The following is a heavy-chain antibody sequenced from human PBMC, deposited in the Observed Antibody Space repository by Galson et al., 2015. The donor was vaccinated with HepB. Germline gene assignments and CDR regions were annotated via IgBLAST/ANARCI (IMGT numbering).Heavy chain of an antibody. J-gene: IGHJ5*02. Sequence: SLRLSCAASGFTFIDSYMSWIRQAPGKGLEWVSHISVDGVTKYYADFVKGRFTISRDNARNSLYLQMNSLRADDTAVYYCARAAGWFDPWGQGALVTVSS. CDR3: ARAAGWFDP. CDR1: GFTFIDSY. CDR2: ISVDGVTK. V-gene: IGHV3-11*01. D-gene: IGHD3-10*01.